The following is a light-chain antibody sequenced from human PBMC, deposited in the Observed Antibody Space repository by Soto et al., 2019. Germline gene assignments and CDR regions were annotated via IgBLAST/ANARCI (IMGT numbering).Light chain of an antibody. CDR3: QQYNNWPPLT. V-gene: IGKV3-15*01. CDR2: GAS. Sequence: EIVMTQSPATLSVSPGERATLSCRASQSVSSNLAWYQQKPGQAPRLLIYGASTRAPGIPARFSGSGSGTEFTLTISGLQSEDFAVYYCQQYNNWPPLTFGGGTKVEIK. CDR1: QSVSSN. J-gene: IGKJ4*01.